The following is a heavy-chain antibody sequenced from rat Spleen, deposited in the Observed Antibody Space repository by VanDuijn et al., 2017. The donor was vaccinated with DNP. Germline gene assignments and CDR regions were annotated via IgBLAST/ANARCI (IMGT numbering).Heavy chain of an antibody. CDR1: GFTFSSFP. V-gene: IGHV5-46*01. CDR2: ISTSGDQS. J-gene: IGHJ2*01. Sequence: EVQLVESGGGLVQPGRSMKLSCVASGFTFSSFPMAWVRQAPTKGLEWVATISTSGDQSYYRDSVKGRFTISRDNAKSTLYLQMNSLRSEDTATFYCTRDPHYGGYRYFDYWGQGVMVTVSS. CDR3: TRDPHYGGYRYFDY. D-gene: IGHD1-11*01.